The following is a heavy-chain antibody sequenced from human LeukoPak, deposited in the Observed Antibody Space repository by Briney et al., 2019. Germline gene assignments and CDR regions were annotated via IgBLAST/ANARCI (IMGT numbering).Heavy chain of an antibody. CDR3: AKEHSSSSVLN. V-gene: IGHV3-30-3*01. J-gene: IGHJ4*02. D-gene: IGHD6-6*01. Sequence: PGRSLRLSCAASGITFSNYAMHWVRQAPGKGLEWVVVISYDGTNKYYADSVKGRFTISRDNSKNTLYLQMNSLRAEDTAVYYCAKEHSSSSVLNWGQGTLVTVSS. CDR2: ISYDGTNK. CDR1: GITFSNYA.